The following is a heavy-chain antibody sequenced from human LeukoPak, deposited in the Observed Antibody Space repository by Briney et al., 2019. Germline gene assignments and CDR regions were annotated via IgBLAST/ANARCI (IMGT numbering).Heavy chain of an antibody. J-gene: IGHJ4*02. D-gene: IGHD3-22*01. CDR2: IYSGGST. CDR1: GFTVSSNY. Sequence: PGGSLRLSCAASGFTVSSNYMSWVRQSPGKGLEWVSVIYSGGSTYYADSVKGRFTISRDNSKNTLYLQMNSLRAEDTAVYYCARDFSYYYSSGYQQSDYWGQGTLVTVSS. CDR3: ARDFSYYYSSGYQQSDY. V-gene: IGHV3-66*02.